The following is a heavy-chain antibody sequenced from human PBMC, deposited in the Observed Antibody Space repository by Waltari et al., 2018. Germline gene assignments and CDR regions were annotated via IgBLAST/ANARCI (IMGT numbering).Heavy chain of an antibody. Sequence: QVQLVESGGGVVQPGRSLRPSCAASGFTFISYALHLCRRAPGKGLEWVAVISYDGSNKYYADSVKGRFTISRDNSKNTLYLQMNSLRAEDTAVYYCARVGDYGGNPGYFDYWGQGTLVTVSS. J-gene: IGHJ4*02. CDR1: GFTFISYA. D-gene: IGHD4-17*01. CDR2: ISYDGSNK. CDR3: ARVGDYGGNPGYFDY. V-gene: IGHV3-30-3*01.